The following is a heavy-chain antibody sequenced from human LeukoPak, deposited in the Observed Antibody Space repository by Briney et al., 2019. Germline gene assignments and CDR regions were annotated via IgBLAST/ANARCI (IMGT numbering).Heavy chain of an antibody. CDR1: GGSISSYY. J-gene: IGHJ4*02. CDR2: IYHSGST. D-gene: IGHD2/OR15-2a*01. Sequence: SETLSLTCTVSGGSISSYYWSWIRQPPGKGLEWIGYIYHSGSTYYNPSLKSRVTISVDRSKNQFSLKLSSVTAADTAVYYCARLLSQEDYFDYWGQGTLVTVSS. V-gene: IGHV4-59*12. CDR3: ARLLSQEDYFDY.